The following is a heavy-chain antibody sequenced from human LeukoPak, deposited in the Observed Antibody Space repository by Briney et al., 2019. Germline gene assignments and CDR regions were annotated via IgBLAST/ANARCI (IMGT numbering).Heavy chain of an antibody. Sequence: GGSLRLSCGASGFTFSNYWMSWVRQAPGEGLGWVSVICANDGNTYYADAVKGRFTISRDNSKDTLYLQMDSLRAEDTAVYYCAKGSGSSCYSPCDYWGQGILVTVSS. V-gene: IGHV3-23*01. J-gene: IGHJ4*02. CDR1: GFTFSNYW. D-gene: IGHD2-15*01. CDR2: ICANDGNT. CDR3: AKGSGSSCYSPCDY.